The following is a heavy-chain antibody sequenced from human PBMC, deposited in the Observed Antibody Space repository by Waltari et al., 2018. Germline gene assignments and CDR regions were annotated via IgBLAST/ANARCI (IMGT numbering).Heavy chain of an antibody. CDR1: GYTFTSYY. CDR3: ARTRTGYSSSWYVFFGY. Sequence: QVQLVQSGAEVKKPGASVKVSCKASGYTFTSYYMHWVRQAPGQGLEWMERSNPTGGTTGYAQKFQGRVTMTRDTSTSTVYMELSSLGSEDTAVYYCARTRTGYSSSWYVFFGYWGQGTLVTVSS. V-gene: IGHV1-46*01. J-gene: IGHJ4*02. D-gene: IGHD6-13*01. CDR2: SNPTGGTT.